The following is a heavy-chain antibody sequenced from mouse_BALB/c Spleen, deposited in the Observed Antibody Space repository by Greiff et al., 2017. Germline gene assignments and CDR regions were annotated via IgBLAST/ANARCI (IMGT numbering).Heavy chain of an antibody. J-gene: IGHJ2*01. CDR1: GFTFSSYG. Sequence: EVQLQQSGGDLVKPGGSLKLSCAASGFTFSSYGMSWVRQTPDKRLEWVATISSGGSYTYYPDSVKGRFTISRDNAKNTLYLQMSSLKSEDTAMYYCARHGGPLYFDYWGQGTTLTVSS. D-gene: IGHD3-3*01. CDR3: ARHGGPLYFDY. CDR2: ISSGGSYT. V-gene: IGHV5-6*01.